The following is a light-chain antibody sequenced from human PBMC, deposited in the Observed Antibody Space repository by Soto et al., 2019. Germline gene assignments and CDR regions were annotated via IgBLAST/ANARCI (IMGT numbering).Light chain of an antibody. Sequence: QAVVTQEPSLTVSPGETVTLTCASSTGAVTSAYYPNWFQQKPGQASRPLIYRTTNKHSWTPARFSGSLLGGKAALTLSGVQPEDEATYYCLFYYGGAWVFGGGTKLTVL. CDR3: LFYYGGAWV. CDR2: RTT. J-gene: IGLJ3*02. CDR1: TGAVTSAYY. V-gene: IGLV7-43*01.